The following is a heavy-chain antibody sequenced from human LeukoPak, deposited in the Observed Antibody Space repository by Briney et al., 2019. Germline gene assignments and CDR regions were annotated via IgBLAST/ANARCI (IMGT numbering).Heavy chain of an antibody. V-gene: IGHV1-2*02. D-gene: IGHD1-26*01. CDR1: GYTFTDYY. Sequence: SVKVSCKASGYTFTDYYMHWVRQAPGLGLELMGWINPNSSGTNYAHKFQGRVTMTRDTSMSTAYMELSRLRSDDTAVYYCARSQWELLSHLDYWGQGTLVTVSS. CDR3: ARSQWELLSHLDY. J-gene: IGHJ4*02. CDR2: INPNSSGT.